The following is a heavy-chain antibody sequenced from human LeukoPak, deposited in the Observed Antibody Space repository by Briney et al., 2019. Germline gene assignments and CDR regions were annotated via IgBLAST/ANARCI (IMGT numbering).Heavy chain of an antibody. CDR1: GYTFTNYY. Sequence: ASVKVSCKASGYTFTNYYMHWVRQAPGQGLEWMGIINPSGGSTSYAQKFQGRVTMTRDTSTTTVYMELSSLRSEDTAVYSCARDRTGYYYDSSGYYFAAFDIWGQGTMVTVSS. D-gene: IGHD3-22*01. J-gene: IGHJ3*02. CDR2: INPSGGST. V-gene: IGHV1-46*03. CDR3: ARDRTGYYYDSSGYYFAAFDI.